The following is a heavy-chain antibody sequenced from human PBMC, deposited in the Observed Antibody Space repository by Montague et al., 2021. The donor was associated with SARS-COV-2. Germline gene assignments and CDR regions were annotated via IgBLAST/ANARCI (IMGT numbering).Heavy chain of an antibody. CDR1: GASISSSNW. CDR2: INHSGST. V-gene: IGHV4-4*02. J-gene: IGHJ6*02. D-gene: IGHD2-2*01. CDR3: TREGYQVLWSDYYYYGMDV. Sequence: SETLSLTCAVSGASISSSNWWSWVRQPPGKGLEWIGGINHSGSTNYNPSLKSRVTISVDTSKNQFSLKLSSVTAADTAVYYCTREGYQVLWSDYYYYGMDVWGQGTTVTVSS.